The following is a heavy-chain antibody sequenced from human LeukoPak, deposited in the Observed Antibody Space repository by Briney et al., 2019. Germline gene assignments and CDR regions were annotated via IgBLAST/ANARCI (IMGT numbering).Heavy chain of an antibody. J-gene: IGHJ4*02. Sequence: PSETLSLTCTVSGGSLSSYYWSWIRQPPGKGLEWIGYIYYSGSAKYNPSLKSRVTISVDTSKNQFSLKLSSVTAGDTAVYYCARAPGIAAAGTDFDFWGQGTLVSVSS. CDR2: IYYSGSA. V-gene: IGHV4-59*01. CDR3: ARAPGIAAAGTDFDF. D-gene: IGHD6-13*01. CDR1: GGSLSSYY.